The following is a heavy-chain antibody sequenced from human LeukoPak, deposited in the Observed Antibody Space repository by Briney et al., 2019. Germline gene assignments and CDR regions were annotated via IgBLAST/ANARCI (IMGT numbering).Heavy chain of an antibody. Sequence: GGSLRLSCAASGFTFSSYGMHWVRQAPGKGLEGVAVIWYDGSNKYYADSVKGRFTISRDNSKNTLYLQMNSLRAEDTAMYYCARVGAYCSGGSCYLSYYYYYGMDVWGQGTTVTVSS. CDR3: ARVGAYCSGGSCYLSYYYYYGMDV. D-gene: IGHD2-15*01. J-gene: IGHJ6*02. V-gene: IGHV3-30*19. CDR1: GFTFSSYG. CDR2: IWYDGSNK.